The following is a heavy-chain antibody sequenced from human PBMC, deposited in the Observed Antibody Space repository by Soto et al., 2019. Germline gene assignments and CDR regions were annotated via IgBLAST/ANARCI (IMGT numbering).Heavy chain of an antibody. J-gene: IGHJ3*02. Sequence: QVQLVQSGAEVKKPGSSVKVSCKASGGTFSSYTISWVRQAPGQGLEWMGRIIPILGIANYAQKFQGRVTITADKSTSTAYMELSSLRSEDTAVYYCATSNSSGYLVRSFDIWGQGTIVTVSS. V-gene: IGHV1-69*02. D-gene: IGHD3-22*01. CDR1: GGTFSSYT. CDR2: IIPILGIA. CDR3: ATSNSSGYLVRSFDI.